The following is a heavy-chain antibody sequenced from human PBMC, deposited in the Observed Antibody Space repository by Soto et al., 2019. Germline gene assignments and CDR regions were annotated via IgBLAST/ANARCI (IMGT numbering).Heavy chain of an antibody. V-gene: IGHV4-34*01. CDR2: INHSGST. J-gene: IGHJ6*02. CDR1: GGSFSGYY. D-gene: IGHD2-8*01. Sequence: PSETLSLTCAVYGGSFSGYYWSWIRQSPGKGLEWIGEINHSGSTNYNPSLKSRVTISVDTSKNQFSLKLSSVTAADTAVYYCHAYCTSGVCPYGMDVWGQGNTVTVSS. CDR3: HAYCTSGVCPYGMDV.